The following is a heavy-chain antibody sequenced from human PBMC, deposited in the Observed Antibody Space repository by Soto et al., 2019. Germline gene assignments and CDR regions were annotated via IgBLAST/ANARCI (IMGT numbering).Heavy chain of an antibody. J-gene: IGHJ3*02. CDR1: GFTFSSYS. V-gene: IGHV3-21*01. Sequence: GGSLRLSCAASGFTFSSYSMNWVRQAPGKGLEWVSSISSSSSYIYYADSVKGRFTISRDNAKNSLYLQMNSLRAEDTSVYYCARASIAAARRRGGAFDIWGQGTMGTVS. D-gene: IGHD6-13*01. CDR2: ISSSSSYI. CDR3: ARASIAAARRRGGAFDI.